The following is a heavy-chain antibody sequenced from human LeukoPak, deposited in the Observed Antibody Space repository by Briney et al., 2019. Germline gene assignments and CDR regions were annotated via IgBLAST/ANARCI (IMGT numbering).Heavy chain of an antibody. J-gene: IGHJ4*02. V-gene: IGHV3-64D*09. D-gene: IGHD6-19*01. CDR1: RFTFSSYA. CDR2: ISSNGGST. CDR3: VKDRIAVAGTPFDY. Sequence: GGALRHSCLASRFTFSSYAMHWVRQAPERGLEYVSAISSNGGSTFYADSVKGIFTISRDNSKNTLYLQMSSLRAEDTAVYYCVKDRIAVAGTPFDYWGQGTLVTVSS.